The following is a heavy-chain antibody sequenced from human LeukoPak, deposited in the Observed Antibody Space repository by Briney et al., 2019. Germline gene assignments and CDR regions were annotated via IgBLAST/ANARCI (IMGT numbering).Heavy chain of an antibody. V-gene: IGHV3-23*01. D-gene: IGHD2-15*01. CDR1: GFIFSSYA. CDR3: AKGYCSGGSCYSGLFDY. Sequence: GGSLRLSCAASGFIFSSYAMSWVRQAPGKGLEWVSAISSSGGRTCYADSVKGRFTISRDNSKNTLYLQMNSLRAEDTAVYYCAKGYCSGGSCYSGLFDYWGQGTLVTVSS. J-gene: IGHJ4*02. CDR2: ISSSGGRT.